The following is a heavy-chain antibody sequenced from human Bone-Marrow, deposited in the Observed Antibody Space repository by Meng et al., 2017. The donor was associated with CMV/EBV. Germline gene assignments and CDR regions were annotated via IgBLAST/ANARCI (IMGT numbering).Heavy chain of an antibody. D-gene: IGHD1-26*01. Sequence: GGSLRLSCAASGFTFSSYWMSWVRQAPGKGLEWVANIKQDGSEKYYVDSVKGRFTISRDNAKNSLYLQMNSLRAEDTAVYYCASYYRNYYYYGIDVWGQGTTVTVSS. V-gene: IGHV3-7*01. J-gene: IGHJ6*02. CDR2: IKQDGSEK. CDR1: GFTFSSYW. CDR3: ASYYRNYYYYGIDV.